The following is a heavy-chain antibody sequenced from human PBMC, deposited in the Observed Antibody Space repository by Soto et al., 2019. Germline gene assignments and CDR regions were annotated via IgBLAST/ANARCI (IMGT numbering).Heavy chain of an antibody. CDR3: AIGYYADPYYFDY. CDR2: IYYSGST. V-gene: IGHV4-59*01. Sequence: QVQLQASGPGLVKPSETLSLTCTESGGSFSSYYWIWIRQPPGKGLEWIGYIYYSGSTNYNPSLQRRVTISVVTSNNQFSLKLSSVTAADTAVYYCAIGYYADPYYFDYWGKGTLVTVAS. J-gene: IGHJ4*02. CDR1: GGSFSSYY. D-gene: IGHD2-2*01.